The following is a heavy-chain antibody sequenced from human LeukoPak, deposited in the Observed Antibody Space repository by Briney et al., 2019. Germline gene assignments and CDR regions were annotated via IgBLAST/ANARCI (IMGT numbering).Heavy chain of an antibody. J-gene: IGHJ5*02. Sequence: SETLSLTCTVSGGSISSYYWSWIRQPPGKGLEWIGYIYYSGSTYYNPSLKSRVTISVDTSKNQFSLKLSSVTAADTAVYYCARAITMIRGNWFDPWGQGTLVAVSS. CDR2: IYYSGST. CDR3: ARAITMIRGNWFDP. V-gene: IGHV4-59*01. CDR1: GGSISSYY. D-gene: IGHD3-22*01.